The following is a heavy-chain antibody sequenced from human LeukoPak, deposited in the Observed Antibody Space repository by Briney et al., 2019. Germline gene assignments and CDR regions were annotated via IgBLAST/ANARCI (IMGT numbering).Heavy chain of an antibody. CDR1: GFTFSSYA. D-gene: IGHD6-19*01. CDR3: AKVLWASSGWYRMPNWFDP. CDR2: ISYDGSNK. J-gene: IGHJ5*02. V-gene: IGHV3-30-3*01. Sequence: GGSLRLSCAASGFTFSSYAMHWVRQAPGKGLEWVAVISYDGSNKYYADSVKGRFTISRDNSKNTLYLQMNSLRAEDTAVYYCAKVLWASSGWYRMPNWFDPWGQGTLVTVSS.